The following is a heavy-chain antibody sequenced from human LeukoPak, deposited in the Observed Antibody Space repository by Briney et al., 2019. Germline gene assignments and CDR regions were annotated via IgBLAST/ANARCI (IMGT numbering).Heavy chain of an antibody. CDR2: INPSGGST. V-gene: IGHV1-46*01. CDR3: ARDQVEGGPNYGSGSYTFDY. CDR1: GYTFTSYY. Sequence: ASVKVSCKASGYTFTSYYMHWVRQAPGHGLEWMGIINPSGGSTSCAQKFQGRVTMTRDMSTSTVSMGLSSLRSEDTAVYYCARDQVEGGPNYGSGSYTFDYWGQGTLVTVSS. J-gene: IGHJ4*02. D-gene: IGHD3-10*01.